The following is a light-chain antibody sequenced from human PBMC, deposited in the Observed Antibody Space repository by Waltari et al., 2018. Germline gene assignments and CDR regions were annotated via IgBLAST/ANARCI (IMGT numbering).Light chain of an antibody. CDR1: SSDVGDNNY. CDR2: DVS. CDR3: TTHTSSSTYV. Sequence: QSALTQPASVSGSPGQSITISCTGTSSDVGDNNYVPWYQQFPGKAPQPIIYDVSNRPSGVSSRFSGSKAGNTASLTISRLQAEDEADYSCTTHTSSSTYVFGTGTKVSVL. V-gene: IGLV2-14*01. J-gene: IGLJ1*01.